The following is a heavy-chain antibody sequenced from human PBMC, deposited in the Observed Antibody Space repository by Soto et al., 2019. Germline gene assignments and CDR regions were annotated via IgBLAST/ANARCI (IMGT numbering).Heavy chain of an antibody. CDR3: ARQHNDLWSDSPDFDY. J-gene: IGHJ4*02. Sequence: ASVKVSCKASGYTFSNYGVSWVRQAPGQGLEWLGWITAYNGKTNYAHNFEGRVAMTIDTSTSTAYMELRSLRSDDTAVYYCARQHNDLWSDSPDFDYWGQGTLVTVSS. CDR1: GYTFSNYG. CDR2: ITAYNGKT. D-gene: IGHD3-3*01. V-gene: IGHV1-18*04.